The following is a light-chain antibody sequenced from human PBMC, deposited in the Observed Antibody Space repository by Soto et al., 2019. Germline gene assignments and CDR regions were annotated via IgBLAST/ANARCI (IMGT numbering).Light chain of an antibody. J-gene: IGLJ3*02. Sequence: QAVVTQEPSFSVSPGGTVTLTCGCTSASVSTNYYPSWYQQTPGQSPRTLIYITDIRSSGVPDRFSGSILGNKAALTITGAQADDESGYFCVLYMGSGIPPVFGGGTKLTVL. CDR3: VLYMGSGIPPV. CDR2: ITD. CDR1: SASVSTNYY. V-gene: IGLV8-61*01.